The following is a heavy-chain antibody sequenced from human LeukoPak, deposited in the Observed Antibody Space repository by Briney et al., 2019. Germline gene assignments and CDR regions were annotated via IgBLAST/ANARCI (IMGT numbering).Heavy chain of an antibody. CDR2: INHSGST. J-gene: IGHJ3*02. Sequence: SETLSLTCAVYGGSFSGYYWSWIRQPPGKGLEWIGEINHSGSTNYNPSLKSRVTISVDTSKNQFSLKLSSVTAADTAVYYCARHGFGELSLGAFDIWGQGTMVTVSS. CDR1: GGSFSGYY. CDR3: ARHGFGELSLGAFDI. D-gene: IGHD3-10*01. V-gene: IGHV4-34*01.